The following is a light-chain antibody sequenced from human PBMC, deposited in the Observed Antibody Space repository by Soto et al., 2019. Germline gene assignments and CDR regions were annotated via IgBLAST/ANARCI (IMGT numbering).Light chain of an antibody. CDR1: QSVSSY. CDR3: QQRFNWPLFT. J-gene: IGKJ3*01. CDR2: DAS. Sequence: EIVLTQSPATLSLSPGERATLSCRASQSVSSYIAWYQQKPGQAPRLLIYDASNRATGIPARFSGSGSGTDFTLIISSLEPEDFAVYYCQQRFNWPLFTFGPGTKVDIK. V-gene: IGKV3-11*01.